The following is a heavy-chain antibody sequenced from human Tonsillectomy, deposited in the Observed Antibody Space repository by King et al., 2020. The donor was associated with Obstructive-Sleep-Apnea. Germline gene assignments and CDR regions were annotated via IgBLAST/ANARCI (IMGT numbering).Heavy chain of an antibody. CDR3: ARQDGLDI. J-gene: IGHJ3*02. V-gene: IGHV5-51*01. Sequence: QLVQSGAELKKPGESLKISGKGSGYTFINNWIGWVRQLPGKGLEWMGIISPRDSVTRCSPSFEGQVTISVDNSISTAYLQWSSLKATDTAMYYCARQDGLDIWGQGTKVTVSS. CDR2: ISPRDSVT. CDR1: GYTFINNW.